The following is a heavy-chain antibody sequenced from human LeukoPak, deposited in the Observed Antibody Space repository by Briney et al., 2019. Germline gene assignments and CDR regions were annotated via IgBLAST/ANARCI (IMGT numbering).Heavy chain of an antibody. Sequence: SETLSLTCTVSGFSIINTHYWGWIRQSPGKGLEWMGSIHHSGNRFESGSTHYNPSLRSRVVVSADTSKNQFSLTLRSVTAADTAVYFCARNASSGFFNDWGQGILVTVSS. D-gene: IGHD6-25*01. V-gene: IGHV4-38-2*02. J-gene: IGHJ1*01. CDR3: ARNASSGFFND. CDR2: IHHSGNRFESGST. CDR1: GFSIINTHY.